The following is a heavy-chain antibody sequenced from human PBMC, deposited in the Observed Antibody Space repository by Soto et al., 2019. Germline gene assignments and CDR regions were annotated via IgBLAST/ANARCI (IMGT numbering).Heavy chain of an antibody. D-gene: IGHD6-6*01. CDR2: ISYDGSNK. CDR3: AKTLGSSTSAAYYYYGMDV. V-gene: IGHV3-30*18. J-gene: IGHJ6*02. Sequence: QVQLVESGGGVVQPGRSLRLSCAASGFTFSSYGMHWVRQAPGKGLEWVAVISYDGSNKYYADSVKGRFSISRDNSKNTLYLQLNSLRAEDAAVYYCAKTLGSSTSAAYYYYGMDVWGQGTTVTVSS. CDR1: GFTFSSYG.